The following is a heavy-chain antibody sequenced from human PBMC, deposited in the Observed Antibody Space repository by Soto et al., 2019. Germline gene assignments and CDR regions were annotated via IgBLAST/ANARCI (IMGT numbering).Heavy chain of an antibody. CDR2: ISGSGGST. Sequence: GGSLRLSCAASGFTFSSYAMSWVRQAPGKGLEWVSAISGSGGSTYYGDSVKGRFTISRDNSKNTRYLQMNSLRAEDTAVYYCAKVRGGYSSSWYEVGWFDPWGQGTLVTVSS. CDR1: GFTFSSYA. V-gene: IGHV3-23*01. CDR3: AKVRGGYSSSWYEVGWFDP. J-gene: IGHJ5*02. D-gene: IGHD6-13*01.